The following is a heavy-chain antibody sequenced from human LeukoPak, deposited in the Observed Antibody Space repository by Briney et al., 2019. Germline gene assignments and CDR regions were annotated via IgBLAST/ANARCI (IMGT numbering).Heavy chain of an antibody. Sequence: SETLSLTCAVYGGSFSGYYWSWIRQPPGKGLEWIGEINHSGSTNYNPSLKSRVTISVDTSKNQFSLKLSSVTAADTAVYYCARGRNIGDDILIGYYTPFDYWGQGTLVTVSS. CDR2: INHSGST. J-gene: IGHJ4*02. V-gene: IGHV4-34*01. D-gene: IGHD3-9*01. CDR3: ARGRNIGDDILIGYYTPFDY. CDR1: GGSFSGYY.